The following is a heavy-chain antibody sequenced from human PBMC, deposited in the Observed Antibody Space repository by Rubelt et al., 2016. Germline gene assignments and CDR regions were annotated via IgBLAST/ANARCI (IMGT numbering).Heavy chain of an antibody. J-gene: IGHJ4*02. CDR3: AKVPIRTVTSTFDY. CDR1: GFTVSSNY. D-gene: IGHD4-17*01. CDR2: IYSGGST. Sequence: SGFTVSSNYMSWVCQAPGKGLEWVSVIYSGGSTYYADSVKGRFTISRDNSKNTLYLQMNSLRAEDTAVYYCAKVPIRTVTSTFDYWGQGTLVTVSS. V-gene: IGHV3-53*01.